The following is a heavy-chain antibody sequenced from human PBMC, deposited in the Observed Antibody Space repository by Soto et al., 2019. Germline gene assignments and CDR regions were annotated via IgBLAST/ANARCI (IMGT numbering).Heavy chain of an antibody. V-gene: IGHV4-61*08. J-gene: IGHJ6*02. CDR3: ARHAPYCSSTSHCAYGMDV. Sequence: PSETLSLTCTVSGCSISSGDYYWSWIRQPPGKGLEWIGYIYYSGTTSYNPSLKGRVTISVDTSKNQFSLKLSSVTAADTAVYYCARHAPYCSSTSHCAYGMDVWGQGTTVTVS. CDR1: GCSISSGDYY. D-gene: IGHD2-2*01. CDR2: IYYSGTT.